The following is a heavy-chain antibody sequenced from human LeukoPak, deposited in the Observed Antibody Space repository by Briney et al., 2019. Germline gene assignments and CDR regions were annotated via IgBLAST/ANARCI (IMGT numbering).Heavy chain of an antibody. V-gene: IGHV3-7*01. CDR3: ARDKRQWLVPSYYYYGMDV. CDR1: GFTFSSYW. CDR2: IKQDGSEK. Sequence: GGSLRLSCAASGFTFSSYWMSWVRQAPGKGLEWVANIKQDGSEKYYADSVKGRFTISRDNAKNSLYLQMNSLRAEDTAVYYCARDKRQWLVPSYYYYGMDVWGQGTTVTLSS. D-gene: IGHD6-19*01. J-gene: IGHJ6*02.